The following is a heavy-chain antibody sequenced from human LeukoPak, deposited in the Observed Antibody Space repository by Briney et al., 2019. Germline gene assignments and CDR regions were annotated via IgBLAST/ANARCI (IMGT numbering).Heavy chain of an antibody. CDR1: GGSFSGYY. Sequence: SETLSLTCAVYGGSFSGYYWSWIRQPPGKGLEWIGEINHSGSTNYNPSLKSRVTISVDTSKNQFSLKQSSVTAADTAVYYCAIPGYSSGWLDYWGQGTLVTVSS. V-gene: IGHV4-34*01. J-gene: IGHJ4*02. D-gene: IGHD6-19*01. CDR2: INHSGST. CDR3: AIPGYSSGWLDY.